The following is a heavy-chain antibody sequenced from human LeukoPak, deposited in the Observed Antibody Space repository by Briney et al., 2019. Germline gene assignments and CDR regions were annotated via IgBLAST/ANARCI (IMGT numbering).Heavy chain of an antibody. CDR2: INHSGST. CDR1: GGSFSGYY. Sequence: SETLSPTCAVYGGSFSGYYWSWIRQPPGKGLEWIGEINHSGSTNYNPSLKSRVTISVDTSKNQFSLKLSSVTAADTAVYHCARDCSGGSCYGAFDIWGQGTMVTVSS. D-gene: IGHD2-15*01. CDR3: ARDCSGGSCYGAFDI. J-gene: IGHJ3*02. V-gene: IGHV4-34*01.